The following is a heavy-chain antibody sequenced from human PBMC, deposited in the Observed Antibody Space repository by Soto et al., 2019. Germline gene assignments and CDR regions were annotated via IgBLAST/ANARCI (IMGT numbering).Heavy chain of an antibody. J-gene: IGHJ6*02. CDR2: IDPSDSYT. Sequence: RGESLKISCKGSGYSFTSYWISWVRQMPGKGLEWMGRIDPSDSYTNYSPSFQGHVTISADKSISTAYLQWSSLKASDTAMYYCARHQVDYYDSSGYRSGMDVWGQGTTVTVSS. V-gene: IGHV5-10-1*01. D-gene: IGHD3-22*01. CDR3: ARHQVDYYDSSGYRSGMDV. CDR1: GYSFTSYW.